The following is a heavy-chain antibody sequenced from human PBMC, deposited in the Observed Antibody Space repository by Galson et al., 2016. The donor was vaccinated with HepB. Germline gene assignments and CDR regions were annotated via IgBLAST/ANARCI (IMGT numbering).Heavy chain of an antibody. CDR3: GKDGGAPRD. V-gene: IGHV3-23*01. CDR1: GINFNTFA. Sequence: SLRLSCAASGINFNTFAMSWVRQAPGKGLEWVSSITVGGDRTYYAASVKGRFTISRDNSKNTVYLQMTSLGADDTAVYFCGKDGGAPRDWGQGTLVTGSS. J-gene: IGHJ4*02. CDR2: ITVGGDRT. D-gene: IGHD2-15*01.